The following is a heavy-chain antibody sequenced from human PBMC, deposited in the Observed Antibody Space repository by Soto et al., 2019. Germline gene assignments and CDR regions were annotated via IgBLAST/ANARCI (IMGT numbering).Heavy chain of an antibody. Sequence: RRLSCAASGFTFSSYDMHWVRQATGKGLEWVSAIGTAGDTYYPGSVKGRFTISRENAKNSLYLQMNSLRAGDTAVYYCARGVTMALFDPWGQGTLVTVSS. D-gene: IGHD3-10*01. V-gene: IGHV3-13*01. CDR2: IGTAGDT. J-gene: IGHJ5*02. CDR3: ARGVTMALFDP. CDR1: GFTFSSYD.